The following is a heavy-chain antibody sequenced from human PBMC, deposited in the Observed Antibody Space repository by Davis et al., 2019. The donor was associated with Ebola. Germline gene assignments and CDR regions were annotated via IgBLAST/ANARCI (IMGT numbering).Heavy chain of an antibody. Sequence: GGSLRLSCAASGFTLSDYYMSWIRQAPGKGLEWVSSIRSSDTTIYYSDPVKGRFTVSRDNAKNSLYLQMNGLRAEDTAVYYCARDKRSSWYGGMDVWGQGTTVTVSS. J-gene: IGHJ6*02. CDR3: ARDKRSSWYGGMDV. CDR1: GFTLSDYY. V-gene: IGHV3-11*01. D-gene: IGHD6-19*01. CDR2: IRSSDTTI.